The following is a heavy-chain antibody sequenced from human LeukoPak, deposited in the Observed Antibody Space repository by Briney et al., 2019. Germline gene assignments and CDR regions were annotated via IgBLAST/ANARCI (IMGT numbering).Heavy chain of an antibody. J-gene: IGHJ4*02. V-gene: IGHV4-59*08. D-gene: IGHD5-24*01. CDR1: GGSLSSYY. Sequence: SETLSLTCTVSGGSLSSYYWSWIRQPPGKGLEWIGYIYYSGSTNYNPSLKGRVTISVDTSKNQFSLKLSSVTAADTAVYYCARRGGSTSLYFDYWGQGTLVTVSS. CDR2: IYYSGST. CDR3: ARRGGSTSLYFDY.